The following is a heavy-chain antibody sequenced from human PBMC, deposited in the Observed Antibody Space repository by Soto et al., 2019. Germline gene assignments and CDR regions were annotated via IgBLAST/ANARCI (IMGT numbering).Heavy chain of an antibody. CDR1: GFTFSNYW. CDR3: ARAGWYRFDY. D-gene: IGHD6-19*01. J-gene: IGHJ4*02. CDR2: INSDGTTI. V-gene: IGHV3-74*01. Sequence: EVQLVESGGGLVQPGGSLSLSCAASGFTFSNYWVHWVRQAPGKGLMWVSRINSDGTTINYADSVEGRFTISRDNAKNTLFLQMNSLRVEYTAVYYCARAGWYRFDYGGQGTLVAFAS.